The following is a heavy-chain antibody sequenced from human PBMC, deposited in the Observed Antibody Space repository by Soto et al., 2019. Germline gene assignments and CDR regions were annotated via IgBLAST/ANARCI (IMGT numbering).Heavy chain of an antibody. CDR1: GFTFSSYG. J-gene: IGHJ4*02. Sequence: QVQLVASGGGVVQPGRSLRLSCAASGFTFSSYGMHWVRQAPGKGLEWVAVISYDGSNKYYADSVKGRFTISRDNSENTLYLQMNSLRAEDTAVYYCAKDQAHYYDSSGYLTDYWGQGTLVTVSS. CDR3: AKDQAHYYDSSGYLTDY. CDR2: ISYDGSNK. D-gene: IGHD3-22*01. V-gene: IGHV3-30*18.